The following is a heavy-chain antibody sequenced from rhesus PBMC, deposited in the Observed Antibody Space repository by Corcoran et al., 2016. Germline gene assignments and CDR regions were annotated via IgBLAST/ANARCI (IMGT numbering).Heavy chain of an antibody. CDR3: ARGAYSGSLDY. CDR2: IGVSSGST. Sequence: QVQLQESGTGLVKPSETQSLTCAVSGYSISSGYGWSWIRQPPGKGLEWIGYIGVSSGSTNYNPSPKSRFTISKDTSMNQFSLKLSSVTAADTAVYYCARGAYSGSLDYWGQGVLVTVSS. V-gene: IGHV4-127*01. J-gene: IGHJ4*01. D-gene: IGHD3-16*01. CDR1: GYSISSGYG.